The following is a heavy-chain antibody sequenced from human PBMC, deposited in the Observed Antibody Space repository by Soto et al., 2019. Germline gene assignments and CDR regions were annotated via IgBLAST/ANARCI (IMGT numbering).Heavy chain of an antibody. CDR2: ISSSGGTI. CDR3: AGGSTTFRGMDV. CDR1: GFSFSDYY. D-gene: IGHD1-7*01. V-gene: IGHV3-11*01. Sequence: QVQLVESGGGLVQPGGSLRLSCAASGFSFSDYYMKWIRQAPGKGLEWVSYISSSGGTIYHADSVKGRFTISRDNPKDSLYLQMNRLRAEDTAVYYCAGGSTTFRGMDVWGQGTTVIVSS. J-gene: IGHJ6*02.